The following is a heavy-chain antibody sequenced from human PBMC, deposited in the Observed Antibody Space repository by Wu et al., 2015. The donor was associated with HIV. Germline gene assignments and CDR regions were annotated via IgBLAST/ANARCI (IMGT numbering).Heavy chain of an antibody. D-gene: IGHD3-22*01. CDR3: ARDENYYGSSTPGDY. CDR1: GGTFITHG. J-gene: IGHJ4*02. V-gene: IGHV1-69*13. CDR2: IIPIFGTT. Sequence: QVQLVQSGAEVKKPGSSVKVSCKTSGGTFITHGISWVRQAPGQGLEWIGRIIPIFGTTNYTQDFQGRVTITADESTNTANMELSSLRSEDTAIYYCARDENYYGSSTPGDYWGQGTVVAVSS.